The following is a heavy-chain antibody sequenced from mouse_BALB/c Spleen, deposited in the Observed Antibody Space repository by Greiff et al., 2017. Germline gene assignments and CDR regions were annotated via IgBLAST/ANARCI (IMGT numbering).Heavy chain of an antibody. CDR2: ISNGGGST. D-gene: IGHD3-1*01. CDR3: ASRGDY. CDR1: GFTFSSYT. J-gene: IGHJ4*01. Sequence: DVMLVESGGGLVQPGGSLKLSCAASGFTFSSYTMSWVRQTPEKRLEWVAYISNGGGSTYYPDTVKGRFTISRDNAKNTLYLQMSSLKSEDTAMYYCASRGDYWGQGTSVTVSS. V-gene: IGHV5-12-2*01.